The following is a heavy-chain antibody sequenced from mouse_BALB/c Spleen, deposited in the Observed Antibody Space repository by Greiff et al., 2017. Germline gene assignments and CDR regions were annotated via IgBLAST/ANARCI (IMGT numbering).Heavy chain of an antibody. CDR1: GFTFSSFG. CDR2: ISSGSSTI. J-gene: IGHJ3*01. V-gene: IGHV5-17*02. Sequence: DVKLVESGGGLVQPGGSRKLSCAASGFTFSSFGMHWVRQAPEKGLEWVAYISSGSSTIYYADTVKGRFTIARDNPKNTLFLQMTSLRSEDTARYYCARSPFAYWGQGTLVTVSA. CDR3: ARSPFAY.